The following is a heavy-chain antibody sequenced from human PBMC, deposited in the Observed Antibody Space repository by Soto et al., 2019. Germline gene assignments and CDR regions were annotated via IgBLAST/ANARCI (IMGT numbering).Heavy chain of an antibody. CDR3: AREHNWNFAFDY. V-gene: IGHV1-3*01. CDR1: GYTLSSYA. CDR2: INAGNGNT. D-gene: IGHD1-7*01. Sequence: GASVKVSCKASGYTLSSYAMHWVRQAPGQRLEWMGWINAGNGNTKYSQKFQGRVTITRDTSASTAYMELSSLRSEDTAVYYCAREHNWNFAFDYWGQGTLVTVSS. J-gene: IGHJ4*02.